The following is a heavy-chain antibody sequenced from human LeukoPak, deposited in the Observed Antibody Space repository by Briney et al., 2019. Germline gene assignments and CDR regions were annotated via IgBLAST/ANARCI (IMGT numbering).Heavy chain of an antibody. D-gene: IGHD2-8*01. V-gene: IGHV3-30-3*01. CDR2: ISYDGSNK. J-gene: IGHJ6*02. CDR3: ARVSRYCTNGVCYGPRDYYYYGMDV. Sequence: GGSLRPSCAASGFTFSSYAMHCVPPAPGEGLECVAVISYDGSNKYYADSVKGRFTISRDNSKNTLYPQMNSLRAEDTAVYYSARVSRYCTNGVCYGPRDYYYYGMDVWGQGTTVTVSS. CDR1: GFTFSSYA.